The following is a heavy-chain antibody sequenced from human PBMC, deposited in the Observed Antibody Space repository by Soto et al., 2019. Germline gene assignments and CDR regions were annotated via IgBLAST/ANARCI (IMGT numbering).Heavy chain of an antibody. CDR2: TSGSGTRT. D-gene: IGHD2-2*01. J-gene: IGHJ4*02. CDR3: ARSKAIVVVPAATHFDY. Sequence: EVHLLGSGGGLVQPGGSLRLSCAASGFTFSSYAMSWVRQAPGKGLEWVSGTSGSGTRTYYAESVKGRFTISRDNSKNTLYLQMNSLRAEDSAVYYCARSKAIVVVPAATHFDYWGQGTLVTVSS. CDR1: GFTFSSYA. V-gene: IGHV3-23*01.